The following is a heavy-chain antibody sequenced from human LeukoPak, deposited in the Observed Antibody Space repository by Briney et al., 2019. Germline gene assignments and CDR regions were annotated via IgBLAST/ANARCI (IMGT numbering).Heavy chain of an antibody. CDR1: GFTFSRYG. V-gene: IGHV3-23*01. CDR2: ITGRGVRT. Sequence: GGSLRLSCAASGFTFSRYGMSLVRQAPGKGLEWVSAITGRGVRTYNGDSVKGRFTISRDTSKNTVYLQMNSLRGDDTAVYYCANGAHPDSSHYYFDYWGQGALVTVSS. J-gene: IGHJ4*02. D-gene: IGHD2-2*01. CDR3: ANGAHPDSSHYYFDY.